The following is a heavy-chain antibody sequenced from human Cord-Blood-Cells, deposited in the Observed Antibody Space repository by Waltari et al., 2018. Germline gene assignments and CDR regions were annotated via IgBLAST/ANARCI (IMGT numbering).Heavy chain of an antibody. Sequence: QVQLQQWGAGLLKPSETLSLTCAVYGGSFRGYYWSWIRHPPGKGLEWIGEINHSGSTNYNPSLKSRVTISVDTSKNQFSLKLSSVTAADTAVYYCARGRFDVVVVAARAFDIWGQGTMVTVSS. J-gene: IGHJ3*02. CDR1: GGSFRGYY. CDR3: ARGRFDVVVVAARAFDI. V-gene: IGHV4-34*01. CDR2: INHSGST. D-gene: IGHD2-15*01.